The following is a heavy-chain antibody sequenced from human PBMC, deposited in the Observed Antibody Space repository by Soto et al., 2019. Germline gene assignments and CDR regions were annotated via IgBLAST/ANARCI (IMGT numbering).Heavy chain of an antibody. CDR2: IIPIFGTA. CDR3: ARDMYYYDSSGYYSGYYYGMDV. J-gene: IGHJ6*02. Sequence: QVQLVQSGAEVKKPGSSVKVSCKASGGTFSSYAISWVRQAPGQGLEWMGGIIPIFGTANYAQKFQGRVTITADETTSTAYMELISLRSEDTAVYYCARDMYYYDSSGYYSGYYYGMDVWGQGTTVTVSS. CDR1: GGTFSSYA. V-gene: IGHV1-69*01. D-gene: IGHD3-22*01.